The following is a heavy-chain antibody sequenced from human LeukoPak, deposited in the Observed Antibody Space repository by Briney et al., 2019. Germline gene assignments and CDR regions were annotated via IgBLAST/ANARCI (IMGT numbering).Heavy chain of an antibody. CDR2: ISYDGTNK. CDR1: GFTFSSYG. V-gene: IGHV3-30*18. Sequence: PGRSLRLSCAASGFTFSSYGMHWVRQAPGKGLEWVAVISYDGTNKYYADSVKGRFTISRDNSKNTLYLQMNSLRAEDTAVYYCAKRYSSSWCIDSWGQGTLVTVSS. D-gene: IGHD6-13*01. J-gene: IGHJ4*02. CDR3: AKRYSSSWCIDS.